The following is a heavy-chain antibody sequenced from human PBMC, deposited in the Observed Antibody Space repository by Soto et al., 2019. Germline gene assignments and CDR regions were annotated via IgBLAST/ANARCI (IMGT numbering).Heavy chain of an antibody. CDR3: GRGGRRSPGMDV. J-gene: IGHJ6*02. V-gene: IGHV4-31*03. CDR2: IYYSGST. CDR1: GGSISSGGYY. Sequence: QVQLQESGPGLVKPSQTLSLTCTVSGGSISSGGYYWSWIRQHPGKGLEWIGYIYYSGSTYYNPSLKSRVTTSVATSKNQFSLKLSSGTAADTAVYSCGRGGRRSPGMDVWGQGTTVTVSS.